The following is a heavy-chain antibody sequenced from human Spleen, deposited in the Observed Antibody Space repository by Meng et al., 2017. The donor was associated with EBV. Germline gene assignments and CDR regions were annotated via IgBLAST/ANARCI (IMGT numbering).Heavy chain of an antibody. CDR1: GFTFSSYS. Sequence: EVQVGGFVGGVVLPGGPLGLSCAASGFTFSSYSMSWVRQTPGKGLEWVSVVGAGGTIFYADSVKGRFTISRDNSKNTLYLQMNSLRAEDTAVYYCAKGLTTPTYYFDYWGQGTLVTVSS. CDR3: AKGLTTPTYYFDY. CDR2: VGAGGTI. J-gene: IGHJ4*02. V-gene: IGHV3-23*04. D-gene: IGHD4-11*01.